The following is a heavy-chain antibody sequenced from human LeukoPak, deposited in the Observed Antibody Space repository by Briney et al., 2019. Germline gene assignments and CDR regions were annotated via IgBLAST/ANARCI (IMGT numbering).Heavy chain of an antibody. Sequence: GGSLRLSCAASGFTFSSYAMSWVRQAPGKGLEWVSAISGSGGSTYYADSVKGWFTISRDNSKNTLYLQMNSLRAEDTAVYYCAKDKGRTMVRGSIDYWGQGTLVTVSS. J-gene: IGHJ4*02. CDR3: AKDKGRTMVRGSIDY. CDR2: ISGSGGST. V-gene: IGHV3-23*01. CDR1: GFTFSSYA. D-gene: IGHD3-10*01.